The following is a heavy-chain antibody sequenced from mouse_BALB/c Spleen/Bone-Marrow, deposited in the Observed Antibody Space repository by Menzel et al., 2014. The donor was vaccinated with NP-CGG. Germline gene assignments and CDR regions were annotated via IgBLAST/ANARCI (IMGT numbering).Heavy chain of an antibody. CDR2: INPSNGGT. CDR3: TREGDSPFAY. J-gene: IGHJ3*01. CDR1: GYTFTSYY. D-gene: IGHD2-13*01. V-gene: IGHV1S81*02. Sequence: QVQLQQSGAELVKPGASVKSSCKASGYTFTSYYMYWVKQRPGQGLEWIGEINPSNGGTNLNEKFKSKATLTVDKSSSTAYMQLSSLTSEDSAVYYCTREGDSPFAYWGQGTLVTVSA.